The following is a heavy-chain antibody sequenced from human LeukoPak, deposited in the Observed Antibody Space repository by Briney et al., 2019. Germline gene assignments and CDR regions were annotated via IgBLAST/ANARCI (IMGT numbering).Heavy chain of an antibody. V-gene: IGHV3-21*01. D-gene: IGHD4-11*01. CDR3: ARGAAVTTSWFDP. CDR2: ISSSSSYI. J-gene: IGHJ5*02. CDR1: GFTFSNVW. Sequence: GGSLRLSCAASGFTFSNVWMSWVRQAPGKGLEWVSSISSSSSYIYYADSVKGRFTISRDNAKNSLYLQMNSLRAEDTAVYYCARGAAVTTSWFDPWGQGTLVTVSS.